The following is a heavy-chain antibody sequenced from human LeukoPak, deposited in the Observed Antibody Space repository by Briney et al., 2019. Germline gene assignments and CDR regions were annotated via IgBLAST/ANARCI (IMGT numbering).Heavy chain of an antibody. Sequence: GGSLRLSCAASGFTFENYWMSWVRQVPRKGPEWVANIKQDGSVEHYLDSVKGRFTISRGNAKNSLFLQMDSLIAEDTAVYYCARWAGVTDQWGQGTLVTVSS. CDR3: ARWAGVTDQ. J-gene: IGHJ4*02. D-gene: IGHD5-18*01. CDR1: GFTFENYW. V-gene: IGHV3-7*01. CDR2: IKQDGSVE.